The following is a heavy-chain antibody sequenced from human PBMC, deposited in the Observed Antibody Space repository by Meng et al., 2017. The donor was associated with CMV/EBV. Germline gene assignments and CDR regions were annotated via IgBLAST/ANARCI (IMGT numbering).Heavy chain of an antibody. J-gene: IGHJ5*02. V-gene: IGHV3-30-3*01. D-gene: IGHD3-22*01. CDR3: ASLVVVITTSWFDP. Sequence: GESLKISCAASGFTFSSCAMHWVRQAPGKGLEWVAVISYDGSNKYYADSVKGRFTISRDNSKNTLYLQMNSLRAEDTAVYYCASLVVVITTSWFDPWGQGTLVTVSS. CDR1: GFTFSSCA. CDR2: ISYDGSNK.